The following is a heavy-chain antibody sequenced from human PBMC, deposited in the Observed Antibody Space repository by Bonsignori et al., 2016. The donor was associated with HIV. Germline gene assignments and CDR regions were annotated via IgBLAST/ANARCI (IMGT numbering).Heavy chain of an antibody. CDR3: ARDVGGKSASGTRYGMDV. CDR2: ITWDGLKA. Sequence: EVRLVESGGVVAQPGGSLRLSCAASGFSFNDYGMHWVRQVPGKGLEWVSLITWDGLKAYYGDSVRGRFAISRDSNKKSLFLQMNSLKIDDTALYYCARDVGGKSASGTRYGMDVWG. J-gene: IGHJ6*02. D-gene: IGHD6-13*01. CDR1: GFSFNDYG. V-gene: IGHV3-43*01.